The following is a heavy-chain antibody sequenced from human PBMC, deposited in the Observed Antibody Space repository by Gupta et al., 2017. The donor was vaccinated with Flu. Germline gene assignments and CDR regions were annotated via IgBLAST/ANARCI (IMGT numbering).Heavy chain of an antibody. CDR2: IRNKADSYST. V-gene: IGHV3-72*01. D-gene: IGHD3-16*01. CDR3: GRGGGGLDSWGGWGWVDS. Sequence: GVRQAPGKGLEWVGRIRNKADSYSTDYDASVKGRFTISRDDSTNSLHLQMNSLKTEDTAVYYCGRGGGGLDSWGGWGWVDSWGQGTLVTVSS. J-gene: IGHJ4*02.